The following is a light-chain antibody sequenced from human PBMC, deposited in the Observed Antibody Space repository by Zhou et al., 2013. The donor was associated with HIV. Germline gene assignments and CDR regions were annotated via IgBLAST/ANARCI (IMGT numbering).Light chain of an antibody. Sequence: DIQMTQSPSSLSASVGDRVTIICRASQGISNYLAWYQHQPGTAPKVLMYASSTLLSGVPSRFSGSGSGTDFTLTIDDLQPEDAATYYCQKYDSGPRTFGQGTKLVIK. CDR3: QKYDSGPRT. CDR2: ASS. J-gene: IGKJ1*01. CDR1: QGISNY. V-gene: IGKV1-27*01.